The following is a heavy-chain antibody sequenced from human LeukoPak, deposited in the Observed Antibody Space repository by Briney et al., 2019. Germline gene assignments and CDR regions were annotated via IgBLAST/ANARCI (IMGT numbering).Heavy chain of an antibody. CDR3: AKDWGRGYSYGSHAFDI. CDR1: GFTFSSYG. J-gene: IGHJ3*02. CDR2: ISYDGSNK. D-gene: IGHD5-18*01. V-gene: IGHV3-30*18. Sequence: HPGGSLRLSCAASGFTFSSYGMHWVRQAPGKGLEWVAVISYDGSNKYYADSVKGRFTISRDNSKNTLYLQMNSLRAEDTAVYYCAKDWGRGYSYGSHAFDIWGQGTMVTVSS.